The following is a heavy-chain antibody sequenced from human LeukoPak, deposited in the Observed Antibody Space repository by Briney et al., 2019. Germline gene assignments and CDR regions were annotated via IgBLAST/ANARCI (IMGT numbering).Heavy chain of an antibody. CDR2: ISSSSSYI. CDR1: GFTFRSYS. Sequence: GGSLKLFWATSGFTFRSYSMNWVRQAPGKGLEWVSSISSSSSYIYYADSVKGRFTISRDNAKNSLYLQMNSLRAEDTAVYYCANLLLYYDFWSGYEGNYMDVWGKGTTVTVSS. D-gene: IGHD3-3*01. V-gene: IGHV3-21*01. CDR3: ANLLLYYDFWSGYEGNYMDV. J-gene: IGHJ6*03.